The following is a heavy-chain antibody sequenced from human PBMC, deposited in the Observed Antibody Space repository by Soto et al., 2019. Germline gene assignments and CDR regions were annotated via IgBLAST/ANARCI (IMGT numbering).Heavy chain of an antibody. CDR2: IKSKTDGGKT. Sequence: GGSLRLSCAASGFTFSNAWMSWVRQAPGKGLEWVVRIKSKTDGGKTDYAAPVKGRFTISRHDSKNTLYLQMNSLKTEDTAVYYGSTGPAAYCSGGSCQDYWGQGTLVTVSS. D-gene: IGHD2-15*01. V-gene: IGHV3-15*01. J-gene: IGHJ4*02. CDR3: STGPAAYCSGGSCQDY. CDR1: GFTFSNAW.